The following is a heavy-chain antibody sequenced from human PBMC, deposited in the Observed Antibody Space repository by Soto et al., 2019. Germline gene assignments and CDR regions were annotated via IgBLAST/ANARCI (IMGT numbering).Heavy chain of an antibody. J-gene: IGHJ4*02. V-gene: IGHV4-31*03. CDR3: ATSPGYYLDY. CDR1: GGSMGIGGYY. CDR2: IYCSGIT. Sequence: KPSESLSITSTVSGGSMGIGGYYWTWIKQHPGKVLEWIGYIYCSGITYYNPSLKSRVTISVDTSKNQFSLKLNSVTAVDTAVYYCATSPGYYLDYSAERPLVTQSS.